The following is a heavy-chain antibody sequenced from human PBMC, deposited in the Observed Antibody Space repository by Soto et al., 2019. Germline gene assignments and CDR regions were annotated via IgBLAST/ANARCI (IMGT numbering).Heavy chain of an antibody. CDR1: GFTFSSYG. V-gene: IGHV3-30*18. Sequence: QVQLVESGGGVVQPGRSLRLSCAASGFTFSSYGMHWVRQAPGKGLEWVAVISYDGSNKYYADSVKGRFTISRDNSKNTLYLQMNSLRAEDTAVYYCAKDRAYCGGDCYSYYYYGMDVWRQGTTVTVSS. CDR3: AKDRAYCGGDCYSYYYYGMDV. D-gene: IGHD2-21*02. CDR2: ISYDGSNK. J-gene: IGHJ6*02.